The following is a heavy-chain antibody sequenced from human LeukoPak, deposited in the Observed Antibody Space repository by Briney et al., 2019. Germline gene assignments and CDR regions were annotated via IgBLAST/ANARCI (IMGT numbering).Heavy chain of an antibody. V-gene: IGHV4-34*01. CDR3: ARRDCSSTSCYWTRAHYMDV. Sequence: SETLSLTCAVYVGSFSGYYWSWIRQPPGKGLEWIGEINHSGSTNYNPSLKSRGTISVDTSKNQFSLKLSSVTAADTAVYYCARRDCSSTSCYWTRAHYMDVWGKGTTVTISS. J-gene: IGHJ6*03. D-gene: IGHD2-2*01. CDR2: INHSGST. CDR1: VGSFSGYY.